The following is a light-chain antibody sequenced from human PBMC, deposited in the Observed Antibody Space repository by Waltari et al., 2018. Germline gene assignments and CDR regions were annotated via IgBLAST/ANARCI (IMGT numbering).Light chain of an antibody. V-gene: IGKV3-15*01. CDR2: GAS. CDR3: QQYNNWPWT. Sequence: EIVMTQSPATLSVSPGERATLSCRASQSVSSNLVWYQQRPGQAPRLLIYGASTRATGIPARFSGSGSGTECTLTISSMQSEDFAVFYCQQYNNWPWTFGQGTKVEI. CDR1: QSVSSN. J-gene: IGKJ1*01.